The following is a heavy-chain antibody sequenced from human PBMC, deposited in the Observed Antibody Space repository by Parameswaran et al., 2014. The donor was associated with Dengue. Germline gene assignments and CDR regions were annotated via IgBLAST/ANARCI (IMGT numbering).Heavy chain of an antibody. CDR2: IYTSGTT. V-gene: IGHV3-53*04. D-gene: IGHD3-10*01. Sequence: RWIRQPPGKGLEWVSIIYTSGTTDYADSVKGRFTILRHKSDNTLFLQMNNLRPDDTAVYYCAREGGLGSFIVWGQGTLVTVSS. CDR3: AREGGLGSFIV. J-gene: IGHJ4*02.